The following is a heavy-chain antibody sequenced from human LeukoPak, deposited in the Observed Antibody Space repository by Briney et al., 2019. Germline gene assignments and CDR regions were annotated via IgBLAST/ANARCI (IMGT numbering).Heavy chain of an antibody. Sequence: GGSLRLSCAASGFTFSTHAMSWVRQAPGKGLEWVSAISGSGGSTYYADSVKGRFTISRDNSKNTLYLQMNSLRAEDTAVYYCASQYSSSWHFDYWGQGTLVTVSS. J-gene: IGHJ4*02. CDR3: ASQYSSSWHFDY. D-gene: IGHD6-13*01. CDR1: GFTFSTHA. V-gene: IGHV3-23*01. CDR2: ISGSGGST.